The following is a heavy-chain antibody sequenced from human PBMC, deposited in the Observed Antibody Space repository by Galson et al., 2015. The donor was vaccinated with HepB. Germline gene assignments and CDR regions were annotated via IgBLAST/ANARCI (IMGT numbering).Heavy chain of an antibody. J-gene: IGHJ4*02. CDR1: GDSVSSNSAA. Sequence: CAISGDSVSSNSAAWNWIRQSPSRGLEWLGRTYYRSKWYTDYALSVKSRITVNPDTSKNQFSLQPNSVTPEDTAVYYCARSSGLIDYWGQGTLVTVSS. CDR2: TYYRSKWYT. V-gene: IGHV6-1*01. D-gene: IGHD3/OR15-3a*01. CDR3: ARSSGLIDY.